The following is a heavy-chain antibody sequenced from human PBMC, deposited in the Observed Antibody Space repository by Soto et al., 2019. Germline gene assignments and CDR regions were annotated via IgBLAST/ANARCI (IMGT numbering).Heavy chain of an antibody. CDR3: GRAYSSGSDFDY. CDR2: INHSGST. CDR1: GGSFIGYY. V-gene: IGHV4-34*01. D-gene: IGHD6-19*01. Sequence: SETLCLTCAVHGGSFIGYYWSWIRQPPGKGLEWIGEINHSGSTNYNPSLKSRVTISVDTSKNQFSLKLSSVTAADTAVYYCGRAYSSGSDFDYWGQGTLVTVSS. J-gene: IGHJ4*02.